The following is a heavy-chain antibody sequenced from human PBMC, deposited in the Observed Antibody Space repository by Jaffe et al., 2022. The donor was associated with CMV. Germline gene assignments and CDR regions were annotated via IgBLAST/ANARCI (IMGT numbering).Heavy chain of an antibody. CDR1: GFTFSSYG. J-gene: IGHJ4*02. CDR2: IWYDGSNK. D-gene: IGHD6-19*01. V-gene: IGHV3-33*01. Sequence: QVQLVESGGGVVQPGRSLRLSCAASGFTFSSYGMHWVRQAPGKGLEWVAVIWYDGSNKYYADSVKGRFTISRDNSKNTLYLQMNSLRAEDTAVYYCARAAWRYDSGWPSDYWGQGTLVTVSS. CDR3: ARAAWRYDSGWPSDY.